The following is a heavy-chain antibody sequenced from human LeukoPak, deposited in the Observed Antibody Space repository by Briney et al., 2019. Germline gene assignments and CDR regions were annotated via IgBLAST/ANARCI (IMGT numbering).Heavy chain of an antibody. CDR1: GGTFSSYA. V-gene: IGHV1-69*13. CDR2: IIPIFGTA. Sequence: SVKVSCKASGGTFSSYAISWVPQAPGQGLEWMGGIIPIFGTANYAQKFQGRVTITADESTSTAYMELSSLRSEDTAVYYCARDTPFVDTAMVMEFWGQGTLVTVSS. J-gene: IGHJ4*02. CDR3: ARDTPFVDTAMVMEF. D-gene: IGHD5-18*01.